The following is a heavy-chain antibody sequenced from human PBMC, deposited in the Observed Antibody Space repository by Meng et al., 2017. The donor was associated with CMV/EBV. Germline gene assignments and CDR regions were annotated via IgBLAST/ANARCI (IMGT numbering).Heavy chain of an antibody. CDR2: INHSGST. J-gene: IGHJ5*02. D-gene: IGHD1-1*01. Sequence: GSLRLSCAVYGGSFSGYYWSWIRQPPGKGLEWIGEINHSGSTNYNPSLKSRVTISVDTSKNQFSLKLSSVTAADTAVYYCARVRRNDPPIYNWFDPWGQGTLVTVSS. CDR3: ARVRRNDPPIYNWFDP. V-gene: IGHV4-34*01. CDR1: GGSFSGYY.